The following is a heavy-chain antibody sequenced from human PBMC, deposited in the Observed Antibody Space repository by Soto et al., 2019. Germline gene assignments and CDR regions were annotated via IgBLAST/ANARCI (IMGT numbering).Heavy chain of an antibody. V-gene: IGHV3-23*01. Sequence: PGGSLRLSCAASGFTFSTYSMNWVRQAPGKGLEWVSIISGSGGSTYYADSVKGRFTVSRDNSKNTLYVQMNSLRAEDTAVYYCAKWTCSGGSCYFDYWGQGTLVTVSS. CDR2: ISGSGGST. CDR1: GFTFSTYS. J-gene: IGHJ4*02. D-gene: IGHD2-15*01. CDR3: AKWTCSGGSCYFDY.